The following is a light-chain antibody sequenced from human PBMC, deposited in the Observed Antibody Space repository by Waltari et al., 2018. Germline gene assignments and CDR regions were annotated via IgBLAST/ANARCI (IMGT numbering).Light chain of an antibody. J-gene: IGLJ2*01. CDR3: SSYTSSSTLA. Sequence: QYALTQPASVSGSPGQSLTIPCTGTSSDVGGYNYVSWYQQYPGKAPKLMIYDVSNRPSGVSNRFSGSKSGNTASLTISGLQAEDEADYYCSSYTSSSTLAFGGGTKLTVL. CDR1: SSDVGGYNY. CDR2: DVS. V-gene: IGLV2-14*03.